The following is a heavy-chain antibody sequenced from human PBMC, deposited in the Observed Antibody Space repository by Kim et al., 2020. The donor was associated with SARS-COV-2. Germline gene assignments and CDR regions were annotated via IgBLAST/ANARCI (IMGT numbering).Heavy chain of an antibody. V-gene: IGHV3-73*01. CDR3: TRVPETMFAFCDAFDI. J-gene: IGHJ3*02. Sequence: VSGRFTISRDNSRNTAYLQMTSLKTEDMAVYYCTRVPETMFAFCDAFDIWGQGTMVAVSS. D-gene: IGHD3-3*01.